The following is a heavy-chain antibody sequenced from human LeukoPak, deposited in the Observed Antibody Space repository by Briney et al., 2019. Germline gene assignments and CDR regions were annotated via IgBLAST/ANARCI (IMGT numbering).Heavy chain of an antibody. D-gene: IGHD3-9*01. Sequence: SETLSLTCTVSGGSISTYYWTWIRQPPGKGLEYIGYIYYSGSTNSNPSLKSRVTISVDTSKNQFSLKLSSVTAADTAVYYCARANYDILTGISGPNDYWGQGTLVTVSS. CDR3: ARANYDILTGISGPNDY. J-gene: IGHJ4*02. V-gene: IGHV4-59*01. CDR1: GGSISTYY. CDR2: IYYSGST.